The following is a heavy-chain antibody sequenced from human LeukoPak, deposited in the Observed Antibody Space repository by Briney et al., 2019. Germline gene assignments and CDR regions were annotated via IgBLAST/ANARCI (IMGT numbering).Heavy chain of an antibody. D-gene: IGHD3-10*01. V-gene: IGHV4-34*01. Sequence: SETLSLTCAVYGGSFSGYYWSWIRQSPGKGLEWIGEINHSGSINYNPSLKSRVTISVDTSQNQFSLKVNSMTAADTAVYYCARHFRHGSGSIDLWGQGTMVTVSS. CDR2: INHSGSI. CDR3: ARHFRHGSGSIDL. CDR1: GGSFSGYY. J-gene: IGHJ3*01.